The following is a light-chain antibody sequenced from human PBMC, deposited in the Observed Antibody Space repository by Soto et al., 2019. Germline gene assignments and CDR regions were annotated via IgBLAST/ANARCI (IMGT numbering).Light chain of an antibody. CDR2: EVS. J-gene: IGLJ1*01. Sequence: QSVLTQPASVSGSPGQSIAISCTGTSSDVGGYNYVSWYQQHPGKASKLMISEVSNRPSGVSNRFSGSKSGNTASLTISGLQAEDEADYYCSSYTSSSTYVFGTG. CDR1: SSDVGGYNY. CDR3: SSYTSSSTYV. V-gene: IGLV2-14*01.